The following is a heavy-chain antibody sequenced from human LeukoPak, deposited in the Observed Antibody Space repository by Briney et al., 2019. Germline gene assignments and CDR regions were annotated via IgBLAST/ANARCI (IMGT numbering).Heavy chain of an antibody. CDR3: ARRRGGFGEGEFDY. Sequence: SETLSLTCTVSGVSISCFYWNWIRQPPRKGLEWVGYSHTGGSISSNPSLNSRVAFSMDTSKNQVSLRLNSVTATDTAVYYCARRRGGFGEGEFDYWGQGIPVTVST. J-gene: IGHJ4*02. CDR1: GVSISCFY. V-gene: IGHV4-4*08. D-gene: IGHD3-10*01. CDR2: SHTGGSI.